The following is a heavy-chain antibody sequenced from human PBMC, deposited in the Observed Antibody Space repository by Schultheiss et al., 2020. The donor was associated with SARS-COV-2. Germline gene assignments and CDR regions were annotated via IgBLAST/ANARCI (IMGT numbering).Heavy chain of an antibody. J-gene: IGHJ6*02. CDR3: ASSGGRRLGELSPLGDYYGMDV. CDR1: GGTFSSYA. CDR2: IIPIFGTA. Sequence: SVKVSCKASGGTFSSYAISWVRQAPGQGLEWMGGIIPIFGTANYAQKFQGRVTITADESTSTAYMELSSLRSEDTAVYYCASSGGRRLGELSPLGDYYGMDVWGQGTTVTVSS. D-gene: IGHD3-16*02. V-gene: IGHV1-69*13.